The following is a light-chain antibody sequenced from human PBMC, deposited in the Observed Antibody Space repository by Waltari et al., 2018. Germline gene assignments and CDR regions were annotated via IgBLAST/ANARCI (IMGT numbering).Light chain of an antibody. V-gene: IGKV3-20*01. CDR2: GSS. Sequence: EIVFTQSPGTLSLSPGARATLSCRASQSVSSNYLAWYQQRPGQAPRLLIHGSSSRATGIPDRFSGSGSGTDFTLTISRLEPEDFAVYYCQQYGRSWNTFGQGTKLEIK. CDR1: QSVSSNY. CDR3: QQYGRSWNT. J-gene: IGKJ2*01.